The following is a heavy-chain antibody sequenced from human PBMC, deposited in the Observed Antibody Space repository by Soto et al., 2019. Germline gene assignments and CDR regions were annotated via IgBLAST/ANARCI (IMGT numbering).Heavy chain of an antibody. Sequence: QVQLQESGPGLVKPSQTLSLTCTVSGGSISSGGYYWSWIRQHPGKGLEWIGYIYYSGRTNYNPSLKSRVTISVDTSKNHFSLKLSSVTAADTAVYYCARDLQYLRLFYGMDVWGQGTTVTVSS. CDR3: ARDLQYLRLFYGMDV. D-gene: IGHD1-1*01. J-gene: IGHJ6*02. V-gene: IGHV4-31*03. CDR2: IYYSGRT. CDR1: GGSISSGGYY.